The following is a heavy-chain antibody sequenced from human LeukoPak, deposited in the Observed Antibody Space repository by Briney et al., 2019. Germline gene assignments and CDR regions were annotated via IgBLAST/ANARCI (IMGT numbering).Heavy chain of an antibody. D-gene: IGHD3-10*01. Sequence: GASVKVSCKASGYTFTGYYMHWVRQAPGQGLEWMGRINPNSGGTNYAQKFQGRVTMTRDTSISTAYMELSRLRSDDTAVYYCAVYGSGSYYKGYYFDYWGQGTLVTVSS. CDR3: AVYGSGSYYKGYYFDY. V-gene: IGHV1-2*06. CDR2: INPNSGGT. J-gene: IGHJ4*02. CDR1: GYTFTGYY.